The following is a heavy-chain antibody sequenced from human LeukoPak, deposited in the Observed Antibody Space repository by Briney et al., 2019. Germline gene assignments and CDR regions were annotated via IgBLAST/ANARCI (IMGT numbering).Heavy chain of an antibody. Sequence: SETLSLTCAVYGGSFSNYYWSWIRQPPGKGLEWIGEINHSESTNYNPSLKSRVTISVDTSKNQFSLQLNSVTPEDTAVYYCAFGKLRYFDWFQFDYWGQGTLVTVSS. J-gene: IGHJ4*02. CDR2: INHSEST. CDR3: AFGKLRYFDWFQFDY. V-gene: IGHV4-34*01. D-gene: IGHD3-9*01. CDR1: GGSFSNYY.